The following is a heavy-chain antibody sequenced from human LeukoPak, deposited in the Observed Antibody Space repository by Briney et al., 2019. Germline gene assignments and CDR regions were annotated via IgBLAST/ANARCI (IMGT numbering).Heavy chain of an antibody. J-gene: IGHJ4*02. CDR2: ISYDGSNK. D-gene: IGHD1-26*01. CDR3: ARVKYVGTYNFDY. Sequence: GGSLRLSCAASGFTFSSYAMHWVRQAPGKGLEWVAVISYDGSNKYYADSVKGRFTISRDNSKNTLYLQMNSLRAEDTAVYYCARVKYVGTYNFDYWGQGTLVTVSS. V-gene: IGHV3-30-3*01. CDR1: GFTFSSYA.